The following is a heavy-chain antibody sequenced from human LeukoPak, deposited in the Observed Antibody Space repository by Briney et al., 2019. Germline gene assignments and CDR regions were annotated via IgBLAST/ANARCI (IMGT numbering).Heavy chain of an antibody. D-gene: IGHD3-10*01. CDR3: ATAYYGPGTYYFDY. V-gene: IGHV1-24*01. J-gene: IGHJ4*02. CDR1: GYTLTELS. Sequence: GASVKVSCKVSGYTLTELSMHWVRQAPGKGLEWMGGFDPEDGETIYAQKFQGRVTMTEDTSTDTAYMELSSLRSEDTAVYYCATAYYGPGTYYFDYWGQGTLVTVSS. CDR2: FDPEDGET.